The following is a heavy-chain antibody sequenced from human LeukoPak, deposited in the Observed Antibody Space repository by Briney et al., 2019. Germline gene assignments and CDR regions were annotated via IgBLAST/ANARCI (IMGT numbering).Heavy chain of an antibody. CDR2: ISAYNGNT. V-gene: IGHV1-18*01. Sequence: ASVKVSCKASGYTFTSYGISWVRQAPGQGLEWMGWISAYNGNTNYAHKLQGRVTMTTDTSTSTACMELRSLRSDDTAVYYCARDRSLTMVRGVFDYWGQGTLVTVSS. J-gene: IGHJ4*02. D-gene: IGHD3-10*01. CDR3: ARDRSLTMVRGVFDY. CDR1: GYTFTSYG.